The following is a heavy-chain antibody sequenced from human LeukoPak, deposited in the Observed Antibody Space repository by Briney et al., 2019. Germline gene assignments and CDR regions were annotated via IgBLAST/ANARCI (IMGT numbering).Heavy chain of an antibody. V-gene: IGHV3-48*03. J-gene: IGHJ4*02. D-gene: IGHD4-17*01. Sequence: GGSLRLSCAAPGFTFSSYEMNWVRQAPGKGLEWVSYISSSGSTIYYADSVKGRFTISRDNAKNSLYLQMNSLRAEDTAVYYCARDRGDRVFDYWGQGTLVTVSS. CDR1: GFTFSSYE. CDR2: ISSSGSTI. CDR3: ARDRGDRVFDY.